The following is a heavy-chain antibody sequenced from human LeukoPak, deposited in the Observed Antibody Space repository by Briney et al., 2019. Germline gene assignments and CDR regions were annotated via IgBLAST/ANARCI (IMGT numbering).Heavy chain of an antibody. CDR3: ARVFYISPYYDSSGYYAG. V-gene: IGHV3-74*01. D-gene: IGHD3-22*01. Sequence: GGSLRLSCAASGFTFSSYWMHWVRQAPGRGMVWVSRINSDGSSISYADSVKGRFTISRDNAKNTLYLQMNSLRAEDTAVYYCARVFYISPYYDSSGYYAGWGQGTLVTVSS. CDR1: GFTFSSYW. J-gene: IGHJ4*02. CDR2: INSDGSSI.